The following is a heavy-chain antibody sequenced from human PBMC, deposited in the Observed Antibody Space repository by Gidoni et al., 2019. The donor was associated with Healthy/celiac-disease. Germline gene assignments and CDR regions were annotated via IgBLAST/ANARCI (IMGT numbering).Heavy chain of an antibody. CDR1: GFTFSSYA. V-gene: IGHV3-23*01. J-gene: IGHJ4*02. D-gene: IGHD3-22*01. CDR2: ISGSGGST. CDR3: ARPGALAVIHQGGFDY. Sequence: EVQLLESGGGLVQPGGSLRLSCAASGFTFSSYAMSWVRQAPGKGLEWVSAISGSGGSTYYADSVKGRFTISRDNSKNTLYLQMNSLRAEDTAVYYCARPGALAVIHQGGFDYWGQGTLVTVSS.